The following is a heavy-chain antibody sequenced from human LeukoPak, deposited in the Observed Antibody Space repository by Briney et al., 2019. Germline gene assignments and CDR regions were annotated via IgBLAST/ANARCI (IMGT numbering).Heavy chain of an antibody. J-gene: IGHJ5*02. Sequence: PSETLSLTCTVSGYSISSGYYWGWIRQPPGKGLEWTGSIYHSGSTYYNPSLKSRVTISVDTSKNQFSLKLSSVTAADTAVYYCARPAMVRGVPNWFDPWGQGTLVTVSS. CDR2: IYHSGST. D-gene: IGHD3-10*01. CDR3: ARPAMVRGVPNWFDP. V-gene: IGHV4-38-2*02. CDR1: GYSISSGYY.